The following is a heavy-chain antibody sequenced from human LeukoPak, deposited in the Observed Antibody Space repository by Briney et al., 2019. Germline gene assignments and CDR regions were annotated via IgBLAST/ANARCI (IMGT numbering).Heavy chain of an antibody. J-gene: IGHJ4*02. CDR2: ISAYNGNT. CDR1: GYTFTNYD. Sequence: ASVKVSCKASGYTFTNYDISWVRQAPGQGLEWMGWISAYNGNTNYAQKLQGRVSLTTDTSTNTAYMELRSLRSDDTAVYYCARKYYDFWSGYPDFDYWGQGTLVTVSS. V-gene: IGHV1-18*01. CDR3: ARKYYDFWSGYPDFDY. D-gene: IGHD3-3*01.